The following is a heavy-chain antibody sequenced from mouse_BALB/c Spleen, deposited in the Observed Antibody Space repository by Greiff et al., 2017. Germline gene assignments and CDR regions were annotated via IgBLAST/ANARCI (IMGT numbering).Heavy chain of an antibody. CDR3: ARDAASWFAY. Sequence: EVHLVESGGGLVKPGGSLKLSCAASGFTFSDYYMYWVRQTPEKRLEWVATISDGGSYTYYPDSVKGRFTISRDNAKNNLYLQMSSLKSEDSAMYYCARDAASWFAYWGQGTLVTVSA. J-gene: IGHJ3*01. CDR2: ISDGGSYT. CDR1: GFTFSDYY. V-gene: IGHV5-4*02.